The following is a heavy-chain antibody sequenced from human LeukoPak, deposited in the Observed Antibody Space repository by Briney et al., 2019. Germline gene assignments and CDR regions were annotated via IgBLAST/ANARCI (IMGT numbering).Heavy chain of an antibody. D-gene: IGHD3-22*01. CDR1: GFTFSSYA. V-gene: IGHV3-30*04. CDR3: AVNYYDSSGYQEDAFDI. J-gene: IGHJ3*02. Sequence: GGSLRLSCAASGFTFSSYAMHWVRQAPGKGLEWVAVISYDGSNKYYADSVKGRFTISRDNSKNTLYLQMNSLRAEDTAVYYCAVNYYDSSGYQEDAFDIWGQGTMVTVSS. CDR2: ISYDGSNK.